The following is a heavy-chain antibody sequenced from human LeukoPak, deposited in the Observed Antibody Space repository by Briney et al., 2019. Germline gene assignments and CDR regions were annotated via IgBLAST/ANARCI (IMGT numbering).Heavy chain of an antibody. CDR1: GFTFSSYG. Sequence: GGSLRLSCAASGFTFSSYGMHWVRQAPGKGLEWVAVISYDGSNKYYADSVKGRFTISRDNSKNTLYLQMNSLRAEDTAVYYCGKESYVWGGWLVSWGQGTLVTVSS. CDR2: ISYDGSNK. J-gene: IGHJ5*02. V-gene: IGHV3-30*18. CDR3: GKESYVWGGWLVS. D-gene: IGHD3-16*01.